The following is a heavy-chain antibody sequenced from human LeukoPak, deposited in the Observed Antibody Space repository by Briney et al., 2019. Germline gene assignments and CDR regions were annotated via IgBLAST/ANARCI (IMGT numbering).Heavy chain of an antibody. D-gene: IGHD3-22*01. CDR1: GFTFNTCS. CDR2: INSSGNIV. CDR3: VTETNYYDTSGTLFDY. Sequence: GGSLRLSCAASGFTFNTCSMNWVRQAPGKGLEWVSYINSSGNIVHSADSVKGRFTISRDNAKNSLYLQMNSLRAEDTALYYCVTETNYYDTSGTLFDYWGQGTLVTVSS. V-gene: IGHV3-48*01. J-gene: IGHJ4*02.